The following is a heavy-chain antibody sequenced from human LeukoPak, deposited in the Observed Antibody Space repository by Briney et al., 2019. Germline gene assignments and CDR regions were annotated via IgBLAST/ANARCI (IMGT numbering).Heavy chain of an antibody. CDR1: GFTVSSNY. J-gene: IGHJ4*02. V-gene: IGHV3-53*01. CDR3: AGTYSSGFIDY. D-gene: IGHD6-19*01. CDR2: IYSGGTT. Sequence: PGGSLRLSCAASGFTVSSNYMSWVRQAPGRGLEWVSVIYSGGTTYYADSVKGRFTISRDDSKNTLYLQMNSLRAEDTAVYYRAGTYSSGFIDYWGQGTLVTVSS.